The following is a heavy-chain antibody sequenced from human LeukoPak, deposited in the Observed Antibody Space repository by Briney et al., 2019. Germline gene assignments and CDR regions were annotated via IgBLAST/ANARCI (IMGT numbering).Heavy chain of an antibody. D-gene: IGHD3-22*01. CDR1: GFTFSNHE. V-gene: IGHV3-48*03. J-gene: IGHJ4*02. CDR3: ARERAAGISSDYFDY. CDR2: TSRGGSDI. Sequence: GRSLRLSCATSGFTFSNHEMNWVRQAPGKGLEWVAYTSRGGSDISYADSVKGRFTISTDNANSSLYLQMNSLRAEDTAVYYCARERAAGISSDYFDYWGQRVLVTVSS.